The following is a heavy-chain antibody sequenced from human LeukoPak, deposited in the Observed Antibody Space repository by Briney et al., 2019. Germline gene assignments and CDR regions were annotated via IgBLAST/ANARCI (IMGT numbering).Heavy chain of an antibody. Sequence: SSETLSPTCAVSGGSISSGGYSWSWIRQPPGKGLEWIGYIYHSGSTYYNPSLKSRVTISVDRSKNQFSLKLSSVTAADTAVYYCARERDYDSSGYPYFDYWGQGTLVTVSS. CDR3: ARERDYDSSGYPYFDY. CDR2: IYHSGST. V-gene: IGHV4-30-2*01. J-gene: IGHJ4*02. D-gene: IGHD3-22*01. CDR1: GGSISSGGYS.